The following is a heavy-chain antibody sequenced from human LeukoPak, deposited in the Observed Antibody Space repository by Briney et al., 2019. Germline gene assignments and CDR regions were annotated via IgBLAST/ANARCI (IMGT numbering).Heavy chain of an antibody. J-gene: IGHJ3*02. V-gene: IGHV4-4*07. CDR1: GYSISSTYY. CDR3: ARVQQLVFGDAFDI. CDR2: IYTSGST. D-gene: IGHD6-13*01. Sequence: PSETLSLTCTVSGYSISSTYYWSWIRQPAGKGLEWIGRIYTSGSTNYNPSLKSRVTMSVDTSKNQFSLKLSSVTAADTAVYYCARVQQLVFGDAFDIWGQGTMVTVSS.